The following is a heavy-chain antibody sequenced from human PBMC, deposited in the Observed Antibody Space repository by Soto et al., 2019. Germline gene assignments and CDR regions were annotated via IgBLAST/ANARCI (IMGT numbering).Heavy chain of an antibody. D-gene: IGHD1-26*01. J-gene: IGHJ4*02. CDR2: IWYDGSNQ. CDR3: ARAVSSATYYDCIGY. CDR1: GFGISTYG. Sequence: SLRLSCEASGFGISTYGLHWVRQAPGKGLEWLAFIWYDGSNQHYAASVKGRFTISRDNSRNTLYLQMNNLRADDTAVYFCARAVSSATYYDCIGYWGRGTLVTVSS. V-gene: IGHV3-33*01.